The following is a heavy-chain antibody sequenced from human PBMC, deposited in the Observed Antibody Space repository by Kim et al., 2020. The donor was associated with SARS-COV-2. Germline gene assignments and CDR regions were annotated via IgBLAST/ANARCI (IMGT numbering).Heavy chain of an antibody. D-gene: IGHD6-13*01. Sequence: GGSLRLSCAASGFTFDDYGMSWVRQAPGKGLEWVSGINWNGGSTGYADSVKGRFTISRDNAKNSLYLQMNSLRAEDTALYHCASHSSSWYVNYYYYGMDVWGQGTTVTVSS. CDR3: ASHSSSWYVNYYYYGMDV. CDR1: GFTFDDYG. J-gene: IGHJ6*02. V-gene: IGHV3-20*01. CDR2: INWNGGST.